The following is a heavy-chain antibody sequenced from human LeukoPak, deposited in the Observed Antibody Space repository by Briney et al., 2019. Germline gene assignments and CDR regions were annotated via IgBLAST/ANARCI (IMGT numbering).Heavy chain of an antibody. J-gene: IGHJ5*02. Sequence: GGSLRLSCAASGFTFSSYGMHWVRQAPGKGLEWVAFIRYDGSNKYYADSVKGRFTISRDNSKNTLYLQMNSLRAEDTAVYYCAKGPYDSSGYNWFDPWGQGTLVTVSS. CDR3: AKGPYDSSGYNWFDP. D-gene: IGHD3-22*01. CDR2: IRYDGSNK. CDR1: GFTFSSYG. V-gene: IGHV3-30*02.